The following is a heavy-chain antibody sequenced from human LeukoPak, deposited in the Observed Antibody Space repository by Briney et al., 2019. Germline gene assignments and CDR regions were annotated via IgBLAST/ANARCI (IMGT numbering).Heavy chain of an antibody. CDR2: FSGSGRGT. D-gene: IGHD2-21*02. CDR3: AKGDSYCGGDCYPD. V-gene: IGHV3-23*01. Sequence: GGSLRLSCAASGFTFSSYAMSWVRQAPGKGLEWVSAFSGSGRGTHYADSVKGRFTISRDNSKNTLYLQMNSLRAEDTAVYYCAKGDSYCGGDCYPDWGQGTLVTVSS. CDR1: GFTFSSYA. J-gene: IGHJ4*02.